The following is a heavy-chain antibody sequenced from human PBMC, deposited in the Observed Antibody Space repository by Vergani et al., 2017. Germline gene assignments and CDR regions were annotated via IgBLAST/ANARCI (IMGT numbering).Heavy chain of an antibody. CDR2: MDYSGSN. CDR1: GDSVISTDYH. CDR3: ASKRGACRAAYCHSYDF. D-gene: IGHD2-15*01. V-gene: IGHV4-39*01. Sequence: QVQLQESGPGLVKPSETLSLTCTVSGDSVISTDYHWGWIRQPPGKGLEWIGSMDYSGSNYYKPSLESRISRSFETPKKQFSLRLTSVTAADTAVYYCASKRGACRAAYCHSYDFWGPGTLVGVSS. J-gene: IGHJ4*02.